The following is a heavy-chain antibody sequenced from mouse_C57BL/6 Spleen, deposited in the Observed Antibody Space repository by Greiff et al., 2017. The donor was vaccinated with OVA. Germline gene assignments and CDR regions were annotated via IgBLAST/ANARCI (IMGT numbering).Heavy chain of an antibody. CDR3: ARGSKVSDSSGYCDY. J-gene: IGHJ2*01. D-gene: IGHD3-2*02. V-gene: IGHV1-69*01. Sequence: QVQLQQPGAELVMPGASVKLSCKASGYTFTSYWMHWVKQRPGQGLEWIGELDPSDSYTNYNQKFKGKSTLTVDKSSSTAYMQLSSLTSEDSAVYYCARGSKVSDSSGYCDYWGQGTTLTVSS. CDR1: GYTFTSYW. CDR2: LDPSDSYT.